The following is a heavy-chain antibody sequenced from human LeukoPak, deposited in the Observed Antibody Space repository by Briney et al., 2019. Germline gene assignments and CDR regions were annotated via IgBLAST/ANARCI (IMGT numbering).Heavy chain of an antibody. CDR2: IYYSGST. J-gene: IGHJ4*02. D-gene: IGHD2-15*01. Sequence: PSETLSLTCTVSGGSISSSSYYWGWIRQPPGKGLEWIVSIYYSGSTYYNPSLKSRVTISVDTSKNQFSLKLSSVTAADTAVYYCARQSLGVAHLDYWGQGTLVTVSS. V-gene: IGHV4-39*01. CDR3: ARQSLGVAHLDY. CDR1: GGSISSSSYY.